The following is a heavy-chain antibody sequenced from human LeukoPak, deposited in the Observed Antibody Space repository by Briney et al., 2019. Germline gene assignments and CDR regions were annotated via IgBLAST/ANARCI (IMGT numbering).Heavy chain of an antibody. CDR2: VNPRGGGT. CDR1: GYTFTSYY. Sequence: ASVKVSCKASGYTFTSYYMHWVRQAPGQGLEWMGIVNPRGGGTNYAQKFQGRVTMTRDTSTSTVYMKLSSLRSEDTAVYYCARDEREGLKYYFEYWGQGTLVTVSS. D-gene: IGHD1-1*01. J-gene: IGHJ4*02. V-gene: IGHV1-46*01. CDR3: ARDEREGLKYYFEY.